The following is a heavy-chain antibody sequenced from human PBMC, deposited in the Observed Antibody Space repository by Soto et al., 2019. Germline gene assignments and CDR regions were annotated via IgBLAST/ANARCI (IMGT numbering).Heavy chain of an antibody. Sequence: QLQLQESGPGLVKPSETLSLTCSVSGGSISRSSYYWGWIRQPPGKGLEWIGTIYYSGNTYFNPSLKRRVTISVATSKNQFSLKLSSVTAADTAMYFCARIGLHDSSGWYSWFDPWGQGTLVTVSS. CDR1: GGSISRSSYY. V-gene: IGHV4-39*01. CDR2: IYYSGNT. J-gene: IGHJ5*02. D-gene: IGHD6-19*01. CDR3: ARIGLHDSSGWYSWFDP.